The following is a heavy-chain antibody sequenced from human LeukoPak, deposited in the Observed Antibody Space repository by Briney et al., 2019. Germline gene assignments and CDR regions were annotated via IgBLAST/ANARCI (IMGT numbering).Heavy chain of an antibody. CDR2: FDPEDGET. Sequence: ASVKVSCKVSGYTLTELSMHWVRQAPGKGLEWMGGFDPEDGETIYAQKFQGRVTMTEDTSTDTAYMELSSLRSEDTAVYYCATEGPGSNYVIARVGRGLDYWGQGTLVTASS. CDR1: GYTLTELS. CDR3: ATEGPGSNYVIARVGRGLDY. V-gene: IGHV1-24*01. D-gene: IGHD4-11*01. J-gene: IGHJ4*02.